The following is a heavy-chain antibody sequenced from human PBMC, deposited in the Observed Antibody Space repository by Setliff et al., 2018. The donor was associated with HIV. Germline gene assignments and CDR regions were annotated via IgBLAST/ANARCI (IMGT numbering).Heavy chain of an antibody. CDR3: AREMFGGIAARLKYFDL. J-gene: IGHJ2*01. D-gene: IGHD6-6*01. V-gene: IGHV4-34*01. CDR1: GGSFSGYY. CDR2: INHSGST. Sequence: PSETLSLTCAVYGGSFSGYYWSWIRQPPGKGLEWIGEINHSGSTNYNPSLKSRVTISVDTSKSQFSLKLSSVTAADTAVYYCAREMFGGIAARLKYFDLWGRGTLVTVSS.